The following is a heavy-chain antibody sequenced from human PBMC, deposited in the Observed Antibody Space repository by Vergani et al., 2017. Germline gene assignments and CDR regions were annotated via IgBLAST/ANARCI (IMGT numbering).Heavy chain of an antibody. Sequence: EVQLVETGGGLIQPGGSLRLSCAASGFTVSSNYMSWVRQAPGKGLEWVSAIGTAGDTYYPGSVKGRFTISRENAKNSLYLQMNSLRAGDTAVYYCARARVSSPNTMDVWGKGTTVTVSS. CDR3: ARARVSSPNTMDV. V-gene: IGHV3-13*01. CDR2: IGTAGDT. CDR1: GFTVSSNY. D-gene: IGHD6-6*01. J-gene: IGHJ6*03.